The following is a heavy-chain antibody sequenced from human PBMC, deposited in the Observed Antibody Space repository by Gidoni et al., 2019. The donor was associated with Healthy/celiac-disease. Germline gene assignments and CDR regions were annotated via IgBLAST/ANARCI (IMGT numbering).Heavy chain of an antibody. D-gene: IGHD2-2*01. V-gene: IGHV4-39*01. CDR1: SCSSSYY. J-gene: IGHJ5*02. CDR2: IYYSGST. CDR3: ARPHWGCSSTSCYGGWFDP. Sequence: SCSSSYYWGWIRQPPGKGLEWIGSIYYSGSTYYNPSLKSRVTISVDTSKNQFSLKLSSVTAADTAVYYCARPHWGCSSTSCYGGWFDPWGQGTLVTVSS.